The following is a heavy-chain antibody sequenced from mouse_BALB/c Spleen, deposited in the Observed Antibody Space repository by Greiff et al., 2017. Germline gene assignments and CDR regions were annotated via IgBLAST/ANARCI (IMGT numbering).Heavy chain of an antibody. V-gene: IGHV5-9-4*01. Sequence: EVKVEESGGGLVKPGGSLKLSCAASGFTFSSYAMSWVRQSPEKRLEWVAEISSGGSYTYYPDTVTGRFTISRDNAKNTLYLEMSSLRSEDTAMYYCAKHYYGTGGYFDVWGAGTTVTVSS. CDR1: GFTFSSYA. CDR3: AKHYYGTGGYFDV. CDR2: ISSGGSYT. D-gene: IGHD1-2*01. J-gene: IGHJ1*01.